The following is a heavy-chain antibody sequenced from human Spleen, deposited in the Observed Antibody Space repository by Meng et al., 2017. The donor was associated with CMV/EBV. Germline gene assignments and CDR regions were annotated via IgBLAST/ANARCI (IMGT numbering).Heavy chain of an antibody. V-gene: IGHV4-34*01. Sequence: ESLKISCAVYGGSFSGYYWSWIRQPPGKGLEWIGEINHSGSTNYNPSLKSRVTISVDTSKNQFSLKLSSVTAADTAVYYCARCMVYYGMDVWGQGTTVTVSS. J-gene: IGHJ6*02. D-gene: IGHD2-8*01. CDR3: ARCMVYYGMDV. CDR1: GGSFSGYY. CDR2: INHSGST.